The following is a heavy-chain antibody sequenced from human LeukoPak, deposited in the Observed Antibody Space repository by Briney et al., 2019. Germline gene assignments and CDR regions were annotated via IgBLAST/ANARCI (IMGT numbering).Heavy chain of an antibody. J-gene: IGHJ4*02. CDR2: IYTSGST. Sequence: SETLSLTCTVSGGSISSSSYYWSWVRQPAGKGLEWIGRIYTSGSTNYNPSLKSRVTMSVDTSKNQFSLKLSSVTAADTAVYYCARGKNVLRYFDWLSPGEVFDYWGQGTLVTVSS. CDR3: ARGKNVLRYFDWLSPGEVFDY. V-gene: IGHV4-61*02. D-gene: IGHD3-9*01. CDR1: GGSISSSSYY.